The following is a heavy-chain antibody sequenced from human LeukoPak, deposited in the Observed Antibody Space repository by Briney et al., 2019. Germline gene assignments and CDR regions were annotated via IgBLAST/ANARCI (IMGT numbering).Heavy chain of an antibody. Sequence: SETLSLTCTVSGGSISSYYWSWIRQPPGKGLEGIGYIYYSGSTNYNPSLKSRVTISVDTSKNQFSLKLSSVTAADTAVYYCARGVVVAALPYFDYWGQGTLVTVSS. J-gene: IGHJ4*02. CDR1: GGSISSYY. CDR3: ARGVVVAALPYFDY. CDR2: IYYSGST. D-gene: IGHD2-15*01. V-gene: IGHV4-59*01.